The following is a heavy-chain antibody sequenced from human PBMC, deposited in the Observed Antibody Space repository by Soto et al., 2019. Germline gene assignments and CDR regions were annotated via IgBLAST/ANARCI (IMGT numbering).Heavy chain of an antibody. CDR3: ARLSVVAATDNWFDP. CDR1: GFTFSSYS. V-gene: IGHV3-48*02. CDR2: ISSSSSTI. D-gene: IGHD2-15*01. J-gene: IGHJ5*02. Sequence: GGSLRLSCAASGFTFSSYSMNWVRQAPGKGLEWVSYISSSSSTIYYADYVKGRFTISRDNAKNSLYLQMNSLRDEDTAVYYCARLSVVAATDNWFDPWGQGTLVTVSS.